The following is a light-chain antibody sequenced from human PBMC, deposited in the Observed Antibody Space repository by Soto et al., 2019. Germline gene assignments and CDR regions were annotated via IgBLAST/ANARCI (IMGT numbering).Light chain of an antibody. Sequence: EIVLTQSPGTLSLSPGERATLSCRASQSVWYNYIARYQQKTGQAPRPLIYAASPKASDIPDSLRRSGTETEFSLTISRLEAEDFAVYYCQQYGRLPHTVGQGTKLEIK. J-gene: IGKJ2*01. V-gene: IGKV3-20*01. CDR1: QSVWYNY. CDR3: QQYGRLPHT. CDR2: AAS.